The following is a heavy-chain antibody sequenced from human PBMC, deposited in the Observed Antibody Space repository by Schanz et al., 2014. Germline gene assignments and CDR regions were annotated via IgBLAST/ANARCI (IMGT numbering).Heavy chain of an antibody. Sequence: ESGGGLVKPGGSLTLSCAASRLNFNHAWMSWVRPAPGKGLEWVSFISTGRYLYYADSVKGRFTISRDNAKNSLYLQMNSLRAENTALYYGARAPPPYSSSPYYWYYGMDVWGQGTTVTVSS. D-gene: IGHD6-6*01. J-gene: IGHJ6*02. CDR3: ARAPPPYSSSPYYWYYGMDV. CDR2: ISTGRYL. V-gene: IGHV3-11*01. CDR1: RLNFNHAW.